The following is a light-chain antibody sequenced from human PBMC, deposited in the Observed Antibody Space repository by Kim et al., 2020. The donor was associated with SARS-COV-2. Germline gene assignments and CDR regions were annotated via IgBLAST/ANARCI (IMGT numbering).Light chain of an antibody. J-gene: IGLJ3*02. Sequence: SYELTQPHSVSVAPGQTARITCGGNNIGSKSVHWYQQKPGQAPVLVIYYDSDRPSGIPERFSGSNSGNTATLTISRVEAGDEADYYCQVWDSSSDHLVFG. CDR2: YDS. CDR3: QVWDSSSDHLV. V-gene: IGLV3-21*04. CDR1: NIGSKS.